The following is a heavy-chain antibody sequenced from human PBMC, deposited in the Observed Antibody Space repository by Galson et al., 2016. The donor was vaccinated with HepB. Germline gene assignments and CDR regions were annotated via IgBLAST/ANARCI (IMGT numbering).Heavy chain of an antibody. CDR2: TYYRSKWYN. V-gene: IGHV6-1*01. CDR3: ARDDWYSGSRHFDY. Sequence: CAISGDSVSSNSAAWNWIRQSPSRGLEWLGRTYYRSKWYNDYAVSVKSRITINPDTSKNQFSLQLNSVTPEDTAVYYCARDDWYSGSRHFDYWGQGTLVTVSS. J-gene: IGHJ4*02. D-gene: IGHD1-26*01. CDR1: GDSVSSNSAA.